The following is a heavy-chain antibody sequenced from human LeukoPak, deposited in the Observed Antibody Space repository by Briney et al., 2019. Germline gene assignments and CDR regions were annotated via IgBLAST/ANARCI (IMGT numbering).Heavy chain of an antibody. D-gene: IGHD2-2*01. Sequence: SETLSLTCAVYGGSFSGYYWSWIRQPPGKGLEWIGEINHSGSTNYNPSLMSRVTISVDTSKNQFSLKLSSVTAADTAVYYCARIVPAAYFYYWGQGTLVTVSS. CDR3: ARIVPAAYFYY. CDR2: INHSGST. J-gene: IGHJ4*02. CDR1: GGSFSGYY. V-gene: IGHV4-34*01.